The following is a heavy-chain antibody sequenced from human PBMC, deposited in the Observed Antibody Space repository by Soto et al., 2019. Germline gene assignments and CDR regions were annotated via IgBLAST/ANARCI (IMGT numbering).Heavy chain of an antibody. Sequence: EVQLLESGGGLVQPGGSLRLSCAASGFTFSSYAMSWVRQAPGKGLEWVSAISGSGGSTYYADSVKGRFTISRDNSKNTLYLQMNSLRAEDTAVYYCAKDANYYDILTGNRFPRNFQHWGQGTLVTVSS. V-gene: IGHV3-23*01. D-gene: IGHD3-9*01. CDR2: ISGSGGST. J-gene: IGHJ1*01. CDR3: AKDANYYDILTGNRFPRNFQH. CDR1: GFTFSSYA.